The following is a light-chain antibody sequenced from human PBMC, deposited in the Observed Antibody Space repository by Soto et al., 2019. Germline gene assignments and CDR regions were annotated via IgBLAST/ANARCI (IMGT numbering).Light chain of an antibody. Sequence: ETVMTQSPATLSVSPGERVTLSCRASESVSTYLAWYQQKPGQAPRLLIYGASARATGIPDRFSGSGSGTDSTLIISNLQTEDFALSYCHQYHNWPQAFGQGTKVEIK. V-gene: IGKV3-15*01. CDR1: ESVSTY. CDR2: GAS. CDR3: HQYHNWPQA. J-gene: IGKJ1*01.